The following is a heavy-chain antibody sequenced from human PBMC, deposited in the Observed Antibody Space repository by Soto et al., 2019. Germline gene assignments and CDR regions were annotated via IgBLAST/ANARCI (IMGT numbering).Heavy chain of an antibody. V-gene: IGHV4-59*02. D-gene: IGHD2-15*01. CDR1: GGSVTSHH. Sequence: SETLSLTCFVSGGSVTSHHWSWIWQFPGQGLEWIAYTSYTGNTTYNPSLQSRVTITLYTSKNQFALKLTCLTGGGKAVHYSSRNMHGGLAHHFDPWGQGTLVTVSS. J-gene: IGHJ5*02. CDR3: SRNMHGGLAHHFDP. CDR2: TSYTGNT.